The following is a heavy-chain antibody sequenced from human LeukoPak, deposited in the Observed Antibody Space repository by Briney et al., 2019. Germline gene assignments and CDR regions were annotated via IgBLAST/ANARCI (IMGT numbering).Heavy chain of an antibody. CDR2: IYSGGNT. V-gene: IGHV3-53*01. CDR3: ARESGYSYVGY. D-gene: IGHD5-18*01. Sequence: GGSLRLSCAASGFTVSSNYMSWVRQAPGKGLEWVPIIYSGGNTYYADSVKGRFTISRDNSKNTLYLQMNSLRAEDTAVYYCARESGYSYVGYWGQGTLITVSS. J-gene: IGHJ4*02. CDR1: GFTVSSNY.